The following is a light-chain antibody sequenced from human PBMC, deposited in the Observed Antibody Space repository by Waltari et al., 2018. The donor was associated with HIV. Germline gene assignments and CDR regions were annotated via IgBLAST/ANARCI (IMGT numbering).Light chain of an antibody. Sequence: ILLTQSPVSLSVTPGQPASISCTSSQNLLHSDGKTYLYWYLKRPGQPPQLLMYEVSNRFSGVSERFSGSGSGTNFTLRITRVEAGDVGTYYCMQSLQVLGTFGQGTKLEI. V-gene: IGKV2D-29*01. CDR1: QNLLHSDGKTY. CDR2: EVS. CDR3: MQSLQVLGT. J-gene: IGKJ2*01.